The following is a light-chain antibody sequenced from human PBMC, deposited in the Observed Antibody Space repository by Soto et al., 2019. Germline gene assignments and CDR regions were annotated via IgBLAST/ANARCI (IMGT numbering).Light chain of an antibody. Sequence: ETVLTQSPGTLSLSPGERATLSCRASQSVSIRLSWYQQKPGQAPRLLISGASTRATGVPDRFSGSGSGTDFTLTISRLEPEDFAVYYCQQYGSSLYTFGQGTRLEIK. CDR3: QQYGSSLYT. V-gene: IGKV3-20*01. CDR2: GAS. CDR1: QSVSIR. J-gene: IGKJ5*01.